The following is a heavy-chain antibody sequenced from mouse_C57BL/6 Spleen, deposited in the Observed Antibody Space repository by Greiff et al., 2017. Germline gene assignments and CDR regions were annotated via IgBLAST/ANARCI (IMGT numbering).Heavy chain of an antibody. CDR2: IYPRRGNT. Sequence: QVQLQQSGAELARPGASVKLSCKASGYTFTSYGISWVKQRTGQGLEWIGEIYPRRGNTYYNEKFKGKATLTADKSSSTAYMELRSLTSEDSAVYFCAREGYDYDGDWFAYWGQGTLVTVSA. CDR3: AREGYDYDGDWFAY. CDR1: GYTFTSYG. J-gene: IGHJ3*01. D-gene: IGHD2-4*01. V-gene: IGHV1-81*01.